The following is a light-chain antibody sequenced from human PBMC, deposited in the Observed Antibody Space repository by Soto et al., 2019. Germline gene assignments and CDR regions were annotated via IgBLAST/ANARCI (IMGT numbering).Light chain of an antibody. Sequence: EIVMTRSPVTLSVSPGERATLSFSSSQSVSSSLALYQQQPGQAPRLLIYGASTRATGIPARFSGSGSGTEFTLTISRLQSEDFAVYYCQQYNNWRTFGQGTKVDIK. CDR2: GAS. J-gene: IGKJ1*01. CDR3: QQYNNWRT. V-gene: IGKV3-15*01. CDR1: QSVSSS.